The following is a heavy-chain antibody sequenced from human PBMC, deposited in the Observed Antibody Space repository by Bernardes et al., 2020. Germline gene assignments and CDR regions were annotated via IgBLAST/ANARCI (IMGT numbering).Heavy chain of an antibody. CDR1: GGSISSYY. D-gene: IGHD7-27*01. V-gene: IGHV4-59*01. J-gene: IGHJ4*02. CDR2: IYYSGST. CDR3: ARFLGTSDY. Sequence: ETLSLTCTVSGGSISSYYWSWIRQPPGKGLEWIGYIYYSGSTNYNPSLKSRVTISVDTSKNQFSLKLSSVTAADTAVYYCARFLGTSDYWGQGTLVTVSS.